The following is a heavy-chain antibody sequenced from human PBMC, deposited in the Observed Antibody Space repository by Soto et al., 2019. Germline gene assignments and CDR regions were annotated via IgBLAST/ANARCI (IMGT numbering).Heavy chain of an antibody. J-gene: IGHJ4*02. Sequence: QITWKESGPTLVRPAQTLTLTCDFSGFSLSTYHIGVAWIRQPPGKALEWLALIYWDDDKRYSPSLKDRLAISKDTSTNQVVLTITNIDPGDSATYFCAHAGDYDLLTFDHWGPGTLVTVSS. CDR3: AHAGDYDLLTFDH. V-gene: IGHV2-5*02. CDR1: GFSLSTYHIG. CDR2: IYWDDDK. D-gene: IGHD4-17*01.